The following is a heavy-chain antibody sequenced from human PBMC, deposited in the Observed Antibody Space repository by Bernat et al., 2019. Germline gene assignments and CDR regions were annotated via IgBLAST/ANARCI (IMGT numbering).Heavy chain of an antibody. V-gene: IGHV3-30-3*01. Sequence: QVQLVESGGGVVQPGRSLRLSCAASGFTFSSYAMHWVRQAPGKGLEWVAVISYDGSNKYYADSVKGRFTISKDNAENSLYLQMNSLRPGDTAVYYCARESHARFDYWGQGTLVTVSS. CDR3: ARESHARFDY. CDR1: GFTFSSYA. J-gene: IGHJ4*02. CDR2: ISYDGSNK.